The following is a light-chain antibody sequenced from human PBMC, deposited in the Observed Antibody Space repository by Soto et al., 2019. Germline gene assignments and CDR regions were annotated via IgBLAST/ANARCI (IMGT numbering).Light chain of an antibody. CDR2: EDS. V-gene: IGLV3-21*02. J-gene: IGLJ2*01. Sequence: SYELTQPPSVSVAPGQTARITCGENNIGTNTVHWYQQKPGQAPVLVVYEDSVRPSGIPERLSGSNSANTATLTISRVEAGDKADYYCQVWDSNGDHVVFGGGTKLTVL. CDR3: QVWDSNGDHVV. CDR1: NIGTNT.